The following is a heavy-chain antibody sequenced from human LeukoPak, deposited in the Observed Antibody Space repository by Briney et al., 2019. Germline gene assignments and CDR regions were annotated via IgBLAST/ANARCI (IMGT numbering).Heavy chain of an antibody. CDR1: GGSISSYY. V-gene: IGHV4-59*12. J-gene: IGHJ4*02. D-gene: IGHD6-13*01. Sequence: SETLSLTCTVSGGSISSYYWSWIRQPPGKGLEWIGYIYYSGSTNYNPSLKSRVTISVDTSKNQFSLKLSSVTAADTAVYYCAAGIAAADPFDYWGQGTLVTVSS. CDR3: AAGIAAADPFDY. CDR2: IYYSGST.